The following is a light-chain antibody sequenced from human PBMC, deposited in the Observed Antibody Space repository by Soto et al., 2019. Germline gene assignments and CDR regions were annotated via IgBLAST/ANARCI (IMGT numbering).Light chain of an antibody. CDR3: QQRSNWPLT. CDR2: DAS. Sequence: EIVLTQSPATLSLSPGERATLSCRASQSVSTYIAWYQQKPGQAPRLLMYDASNRVTGVPARFSGSGSGTDFTLTISSLEPEDVAVYYCQQRSNWPLTFGPGTKVEIK. V-gene: IGKV3-11*01. J-gene: IGKJ3*01. CDR1: QSVSTY.